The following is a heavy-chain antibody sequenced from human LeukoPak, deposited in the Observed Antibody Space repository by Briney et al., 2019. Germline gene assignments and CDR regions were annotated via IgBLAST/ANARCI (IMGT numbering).Heavy chain of an antibody. D-gene: IGHD6-19*01. Sequence: ASVKVSCKASGYTFTSYGISWVRQAPGQGLEWMGWINTYNGNTNYAQKLQGRVTMTTDTSTSTADMELRSLRSDDTAVYYCARDPHEFSSGWSHFEYWGQGTLVTVSS. CDR2: INTYNGNT. J-gene: IGHJ4*02. CDR1: GYTFTSYG. V-gene: IGHV1-18*01. CDR3: ARDPHEFSSGWSHFEY.